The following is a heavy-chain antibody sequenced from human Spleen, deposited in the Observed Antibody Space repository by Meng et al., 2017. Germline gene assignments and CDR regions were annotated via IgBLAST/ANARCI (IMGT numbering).Heavy chain of an antibody. CDR3: AKYSYGLGDYLDY. Sequence: GESLKISCAASGFTFTDYGMHWVRQAPGKGLEWVAFIWYDGSNEHYADSVKGRFTISRDNSKNTLYLQMNSLRAEDTALYYCAKYSYGLGDYLDYWGQGALVTVSS. J-gene: IGHJ4*02. V-gene: IGHV3-30*02. CDR2: IWYDGSNE. CDR1: GFTFTDYG. D-gene: IGHD3-10*01.